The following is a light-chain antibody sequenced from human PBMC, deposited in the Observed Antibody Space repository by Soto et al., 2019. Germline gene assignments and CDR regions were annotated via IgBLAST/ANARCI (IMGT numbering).Light chain of an antibody. CDR2: EVT. J-gene: IGLJ1*01. V-gene: IGLV2-8*01. CDR3: SSYAGSDNPYV. Sequence: QSVLTQPPSPSGSPGQAVTISSTGTSGDVGGYDYVSWYQQHPGKAPKLMTYEVTKRPLAVPDRFSGSKSGNTASLTVSGLQAEDEADYYCSSYAGSDNPYVFGTGTKVTVL. CDR1: SGDVGGYDY.